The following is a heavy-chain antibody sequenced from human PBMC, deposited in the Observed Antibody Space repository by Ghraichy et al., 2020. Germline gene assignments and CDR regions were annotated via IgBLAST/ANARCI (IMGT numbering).Heavy chain of an antibody. CDR3: ARGFDLIDS. J-gene: IGHJ4*02. CDR2: IWYDGSKK. CDR1: GFTFSDYA. V-gene: IGHV3-33*08. Sequence: SCAASGFTFSDYAMHWVRQAPGKGLQWVAGIWYDGSKKYYADSVKGRLSISRDNSRDTLFLQVNSLRTEDTAVYFCARGFDLIDSWGQGTLVTVSS.